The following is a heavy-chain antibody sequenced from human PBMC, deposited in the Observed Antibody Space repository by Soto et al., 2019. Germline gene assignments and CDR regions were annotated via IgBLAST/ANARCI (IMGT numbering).Heavy chain of an antibody. J-gene: IGHJ4*02. D-gene: IGHD1-7*01. CDR2: IIPILDIT. CDR1: GGTFSSYP. V-gene: IGHV1-69*02. CDR3: ARPTSTGTKSGYYFDY. Sequence: QVQLVQSGAEVKKPGSSVKVSCKASGGTFSSYPISWVRQAPGQGLEWMGRIIPILDITDYAQRFQGRVTITADKYTSTAYMELSSLSSDDTAVYYCARPTSTGTKSGYYFDYWSQGTLVTVSS.